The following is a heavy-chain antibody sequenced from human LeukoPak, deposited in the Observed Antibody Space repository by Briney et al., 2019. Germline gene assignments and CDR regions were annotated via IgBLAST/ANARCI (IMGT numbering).Heavy chain of an antibody. CDR3: AKQPRFILYYFDY. CDR1: GFSFSNYA. V-gene: IGHV3-23*01. CDR2: ISASGGNT. J-gene: IGHJ4*02. Sequence: GGSLRLSCAASGFSFSNYAMSWVRQAPGKGLEWVSTISASGGNTYYADSVKGRFTFSRDNSKSTLYLEMNSLRAEDTAVYYCAKQPRFILYYFDYWGQGTLVTVSS. D-gene: IGHD3-3*01.